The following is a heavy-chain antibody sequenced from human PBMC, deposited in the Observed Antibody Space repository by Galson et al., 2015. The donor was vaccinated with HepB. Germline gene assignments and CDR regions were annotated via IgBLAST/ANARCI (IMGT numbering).Heavy chain of an antibody. Sequence: SLRLSCAASGFTFSSYGMHWVCQAPGKGLEWVAFIRYDGSNKYYADSVKGRFTISRDNSKNTLYLQMNSLRAEDTAVYYCHYGGNSGVDYWGQGTLVTVSS. D-gene: IGHD4-23*01. CDR1: GFTFSSYG. V-gene: IGHV3-30*02. CDR3: HYGGNSGVDY. J-gene: IGHJ4*02. CDR2: IRYDGSNK.